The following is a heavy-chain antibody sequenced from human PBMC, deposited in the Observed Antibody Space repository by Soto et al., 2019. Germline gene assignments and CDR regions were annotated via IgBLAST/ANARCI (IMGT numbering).Heavy chain of an antibody. CDR2: VFYTGFT. D-gene: IGHD1-20*01. CDR1: GASISGSYDY. CDR3: ATSQKGYNWNYFDH. J-gene: IGHJ4*02. Sequence: SATLCLTCAVSGASISGSYDYWAWLRQSPGKGPEWIGSVFYTGFTSYNPSLESRVSVSVDTSKSQFSLKLSAVTAADTAVYYCATSQKGYNWNYFDHWGQGALVTVSS. V-gene: IGHV4-39*01.